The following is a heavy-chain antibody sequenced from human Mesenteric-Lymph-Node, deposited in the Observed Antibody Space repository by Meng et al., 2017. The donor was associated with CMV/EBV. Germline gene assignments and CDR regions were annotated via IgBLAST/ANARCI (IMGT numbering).Heavy chain of an antibody. CDR2: IYGGGTT. V-gene: IGHV3-NL1*01. CDR1: GFAFSTYG. Sequence: GESLKISCAASGFAFSTYGIHWVRQAPGKGLEWVSHIYGGGTTSYADSVKGRFTISRDNSKNTVYLQMNSLRVEDTAVYYCARDGYSTNWFVSWGQGTLVTVSS. CDR3: ARDGYSTNWFVS. J-gene: IGHJ5*02. D-gene: IGHD5-12*01.